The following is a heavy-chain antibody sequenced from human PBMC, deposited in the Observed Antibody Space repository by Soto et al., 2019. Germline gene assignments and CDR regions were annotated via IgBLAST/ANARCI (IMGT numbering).Heavy chain of an antibody. CDR1: GGSISSYY. CDR2: IYYSGST. CDR3: ARGNIHYYYYYYMDV. Sequence: SETLSLTCTVSGGSISSYYWSWILQPPGKGLEWIGYIYYSGSTNYNPSLKSRVTISVDTSKNQFSLKLSSVTAADTAVYYCARGNIHYYYYYYMDVWGKGTTVAVSS. V-gene: IGHV4-59*01. J-gene: IGHJ6*03. D-gene: IGHD3-10*01.